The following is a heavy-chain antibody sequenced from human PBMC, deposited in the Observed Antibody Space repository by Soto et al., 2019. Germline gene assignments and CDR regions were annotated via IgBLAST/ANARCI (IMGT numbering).Heavy chain of an antibody. CDR3: ARYKTGTTYYNGLDV. V-gene: IGHV1-69*13. CDR2: IIPIFNTP. Sequence: SVKVSCKASGGTFNTYAISWVRQAPGQGLEWMGGIIPIFNTPNYAQRFQGRVTITADESTSTAYMELSSLRSEDTALYYCARYKTGTTYYNGLDVWGQGTTVTGS. J-gene: IGHJ6*02. D-gene: IGHD1-1*01. CDR1: GGTFNTYA.